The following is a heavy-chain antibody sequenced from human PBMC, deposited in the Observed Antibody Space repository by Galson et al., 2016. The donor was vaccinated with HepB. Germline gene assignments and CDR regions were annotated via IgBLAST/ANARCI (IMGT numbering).Heavy chain of an antibody. CDR2: MNSDGIRT. CDR1: GFTFSSYW. D-gene: IGHD1-26*01. CDR3: ARGGYSDTWYDYYGMDV. V-gene: IGHV3-74*01. J-gene: IGHJ6*02. Sequence: SLRLSCAASGFTFSSYWMHWVRQTPGKGLVWVSRMNSDGIRTSHADSVAGRFTISRDNAKNTLYLQVNSLRVEDTAVYFCARGGYSDTWYDYYGMDVCGQGTTVTVSS.